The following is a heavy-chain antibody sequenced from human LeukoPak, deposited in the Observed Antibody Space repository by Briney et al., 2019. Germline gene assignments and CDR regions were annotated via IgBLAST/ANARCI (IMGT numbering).Heavy chain of an antibody. CDR3: ARGAHHDY. J-gene: IGHJ4*02. CDR1: GGSFSGYY. V-gene: IGHV4-34*01. Sequence: SETLSLTCAVYGGSFSGYYWSWIRQPPGKGLEWIGEINHSGSTNYNPSLKSRVTISVDMSKNQSSLKLSSVTAADTAVYYCARGAHHDYWGQGTLVTVSS. CDR2: INHSGST.